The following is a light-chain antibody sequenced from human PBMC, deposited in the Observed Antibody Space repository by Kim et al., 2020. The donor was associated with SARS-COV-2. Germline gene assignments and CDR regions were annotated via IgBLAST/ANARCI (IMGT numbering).Light chain of an antibody. V-gene: IGKV1-8*01. J-gene: IGKJ4*02. Sequence: AIRVTQFPSSLSASTGDEVNITCRASQGISSYLAWYQQKPGDAPNLLIHAASILQTGVPSRFSASGSGTDFTLTISCLQSDDFASYYCQQYDSYPLTFGGGTKVDIK. CDR2: AAS. CDR1: QGISSY. CDR3: QQYDSYPLT.